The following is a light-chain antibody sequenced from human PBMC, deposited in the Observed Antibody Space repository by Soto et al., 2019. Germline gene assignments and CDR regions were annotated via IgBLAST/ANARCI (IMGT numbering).Light chain of an antibody. CDR3: KQYNNWPLT. CDR2: GAY. J-gene: IGKJ5*01. Sequence: EIVMTQSPATLSVSPGERATLSCRASQSVSSNVAWYQQKPGQAHRLLIYGAYSRATGIQVRFSGSGSGTEFTLTISSLQSEDFAVYYCKQYNNWPLTFGQGTRLEIK. V-gene: IGKV3-15*01. CDR1: QSVSSN.